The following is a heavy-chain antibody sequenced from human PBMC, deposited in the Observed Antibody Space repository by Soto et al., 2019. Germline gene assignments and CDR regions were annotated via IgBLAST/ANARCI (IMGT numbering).Heavy chain of an antibody. D-gene: IGHD1-1*01. Sequence: LRLSCAASGFTFSSYVMHWVRQAPGKGLEWVAVISSDGTNKYYADSVKGRFTIYRDSSRDLVDLQMNRLRVDDTAVYYCAREMATSSAIDDWGQGTLVTVSS. V-gene: IGHV3-30-3*01. J-gene: IGHJ4*02. CDR2: ISSDGTNK. CDR1: GFTFSSYV. CDR3: AREMATSSAIDD.